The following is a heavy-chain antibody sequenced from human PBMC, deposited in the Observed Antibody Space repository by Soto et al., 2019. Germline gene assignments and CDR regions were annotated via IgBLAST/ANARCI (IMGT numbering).Heavy chain of an antibody. D-gene: IGHD3-3*01. V-gene: IGHV3-33*01. CDR3: ARAEIRFLEWNFDY. J-gene: IGHJ4*02. CDR1: GFTFSSYG. CDR2: IWYHRSNK. Sequence: PGGSLRLSCAASGFTFSSYGMHWVRQDPGKGLEWVAVIWYHRSNKYYADSVKGRFTISRDNSKNTLHLQMNSLRAEDTAVYYCARAEIRFLEWNFDYWGQGTLVTVSS.